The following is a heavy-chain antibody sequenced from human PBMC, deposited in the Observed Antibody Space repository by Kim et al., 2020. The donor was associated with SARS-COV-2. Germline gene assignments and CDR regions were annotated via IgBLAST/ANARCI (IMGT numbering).Heavy chain of an antibody. D-gene: IGHD2-15*01. Sequence: VKGLFTISRDSSKNTLYLQMNSLRAEDTAVYYCAKEDCSGGSCYSGYFDYWGQGTLVTVSS. CDR3: AKEDCSGGSCYSGYFDY. V-gene: IGHV3-23*01. J-gene: IGHJ4*02.